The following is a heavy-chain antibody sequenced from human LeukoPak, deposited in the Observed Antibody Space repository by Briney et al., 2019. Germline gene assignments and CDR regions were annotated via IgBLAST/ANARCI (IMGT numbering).Heavy chain of an antibody. CDR3: ARRTMSFAFDI. CDR2: ISSSSSTI. D-gene: IGHD3-10*02. Sequence: GGSLRLSCAASGFTFSSYSMNWVRQAPGKGLEWVSYISSSSSTIYYADSVKGRFTISRDNAKNSLYLQMNSLRAEDTAVYYCARRTMSFAFDIWGQGTMVTVSS. J-gene: IGHJ3*02. CDR1: GFTFSSYS. V-gene: IGHV3-48*01.